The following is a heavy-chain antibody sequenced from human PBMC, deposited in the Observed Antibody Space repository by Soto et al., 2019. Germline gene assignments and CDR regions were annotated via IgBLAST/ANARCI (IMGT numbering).Heavy chain of an antibody. V-gene: IGHV3-11*01. CDR3: ARGGQVVINLHDAFDI. Sequence: GGSLRLSCAASGFTFSDYYMSWIRQAPGKGLEWVSYISSSGSTIYYADSVKGRFTISRDNAKNSLYLQMNSLRAEDTAVYYCARGGQVVINLHDAFDIWGQGTMVTVSS. D-gene: IGHD3-22*01. J-gene: IGHJ3*02. CDR1: GFTFSDYY. CDR2: ISSSGSTI.